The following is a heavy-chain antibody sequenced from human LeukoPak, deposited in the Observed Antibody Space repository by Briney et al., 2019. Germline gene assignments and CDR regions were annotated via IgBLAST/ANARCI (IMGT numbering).Heavy chain of an antibody. Sequence: ASVKVSCKASGYTFTSYYMHWVRQAPGQGLEWMGIINPSGGSTSYAQKFQGRVTMTRDTSTSIVYMELSSLRSEDTAVYYCARDVPYSSGWSYYYYYGMDVWGQGTTVTVSS. D-gene: IGHD6-19*01. J-gene: IGHJ6*02. CDR2: INPSGGST. V-gene: IGHV1-46*01. CDR3: ARDVPYSSGWSYYYYYGMDV. CDR1: GYTFTSYY.